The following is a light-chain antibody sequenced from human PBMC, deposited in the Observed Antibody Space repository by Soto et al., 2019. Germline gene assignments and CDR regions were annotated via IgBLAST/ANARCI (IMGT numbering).Light chain of an antibody. V-gene: IGLV2-14*01. J-gene: IGLJ1*01. CDR3: SSYTSSSTLVV. CDR1: SSDVGGYNY. CDR2: DVS. Sequence: QSALTQPASVSGSPGQSFTISCTGNSSDVGGYNYVSWYQQHPGKAPKLMIYDVSKRPSGVSNRFSGSKSGNTASLTISGLQAEDEAYYYCSSYTSSSTLVVFGTGTKLTVL.